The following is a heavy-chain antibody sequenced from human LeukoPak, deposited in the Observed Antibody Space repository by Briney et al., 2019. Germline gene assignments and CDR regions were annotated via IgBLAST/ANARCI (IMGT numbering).Heavy chain of an antibody. Sequence: SETLSLTCTVSGGSISSSSYYWGWIRQPPGKGLEWIGSIYYSGSTYYNPPLKSRVTISVDTSKNQFSLKLSSVTAADTAVYYCAHIDRWYYFDYWGQGTLVTVSS. V-gene: IGHV4-39*01. CDR1: GGSISSSSYY. CDR2: IYYSGST. J-gene: IGHJ4*02. D-gene: IGHD4-23*01. CDR3: AHIDRWYYFDY.